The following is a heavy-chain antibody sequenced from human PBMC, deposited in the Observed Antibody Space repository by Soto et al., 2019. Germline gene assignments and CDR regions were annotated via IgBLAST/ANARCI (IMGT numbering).Heavy chain of an antibody. J-gene: IGHJ4*02. Sequence: LGEFLKISCKGSGYKFTNYWLSWVRQTPGKGLEWMGRIDPSDSYINYSPSFRGHVTISIDESISTAHLQWSSLKASDTATYYCAIVTAETAYHYFDFWGQGTLVTVSS. CDR2: IDPSDSYI. CDR1: GYKFTNYW. CDR3: AIVTAETAYHYFDF. V-gene: IGHV5-10-1*01. D-gene: IGHD1-1*01.